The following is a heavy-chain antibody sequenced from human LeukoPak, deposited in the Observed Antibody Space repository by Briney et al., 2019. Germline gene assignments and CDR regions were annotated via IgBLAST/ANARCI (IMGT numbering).Heavy chain of an antibody. Sequence: GESLKISCRGSGYIFTTFWIGWVRQMPGKGLEWMGSIYPGDSDTTYSPSFQGQVTISADKSISAAYLQWSSLKASDTAMYYCARSHCRINNCSNAFDIWGQGTVVTVSS. CDR3: ARSHCRINNCSNAFDI. V-gene: IGHV5-51*01. CDR2: IYPGDSDT. J-gene: IGHJ3*02. CDR1: GYIFTTFW. D-gene: IGHD1-1*01.